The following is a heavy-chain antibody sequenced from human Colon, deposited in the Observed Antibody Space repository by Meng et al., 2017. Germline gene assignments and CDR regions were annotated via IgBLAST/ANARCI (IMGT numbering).Heavy chain of an antibody. V-gene: IGHV4-31*01. J-gene: IGHJ4*02. Sequence: SETLSLTCTVSGGSISSGGYYWSWIRQHPGKGLEWIGYLYYSGSTYYNPSLKSLVTISVDTSKNQFSLKLSSVTAADTAVYYCARGPYYGSGGFDYWGQGTLVTVSS. CDR2: LYYSGST. CDR3: ARGPYYGSGGFDY. CDR1: GGSISSGGYY. D-gene: IGHD3-10*01.